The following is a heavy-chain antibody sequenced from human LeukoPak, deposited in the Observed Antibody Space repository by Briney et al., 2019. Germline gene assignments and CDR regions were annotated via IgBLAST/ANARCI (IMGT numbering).Heavy chain of an antibody. D-gene: IGHD6-19*01. CDR2: ISGSGRGT. V-gene: IGHV3-23*01. Sequence: GGSLRLSCAASGFTFSSYALSWVRQAPGKGLEWVSLISGSGRGTEYGDSVKGRFTIPRDNSKNTLYLQMNSLRAEDTAVYYCAKGGVAVAYDAFDIWGQGTMVTVSS. CDR1: GFTFSSYA. CDR3: AKGGVAVAYDAFDI. J-gene: IGHJ3*02.